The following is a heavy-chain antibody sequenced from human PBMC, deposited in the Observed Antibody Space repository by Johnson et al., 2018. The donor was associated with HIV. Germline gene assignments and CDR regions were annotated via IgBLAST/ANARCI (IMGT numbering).Heavy chain of an antibody. Sequence: MQLVESGRGLVHPGGSLRLSCAASGFTVSSNYMSWVRQAPGKGLEWVSVIYSGGGTYYAYSVTGRFTISRDNSKNTLYLQMNSLRAEDTAVYFCARGCRDGYTCDVFDVWGQGTRVTVSS. J-gene: IGHJ3*01. CDR1: GFTVSSNY. D-gene: IGHD5-24*01. CDR3: ARGCRDGYTCDVFDV. V-gene: IGHV3-66*01. CDR2: IYSGGGT.